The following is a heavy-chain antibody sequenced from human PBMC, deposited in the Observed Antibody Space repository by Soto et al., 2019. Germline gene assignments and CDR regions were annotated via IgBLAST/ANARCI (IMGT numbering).Heavy chain of an antibody. CDR2: MNPNSGNT. V-gene: IGHV1-8*02. CDR3: AKDQTNYGMDV. J-gene: IGHJ6*02. CDR1: GYTFTSYD. Sequence: GASVKVSCKASGYTFTSYDINWVRQATGQGLEWMGWMNPNSGNTVYAQKFQGRVTMTRNTSISTAYMELSSLRSQDTAVYYCAKDQTNYGMDVWGQGTTVTVSS.